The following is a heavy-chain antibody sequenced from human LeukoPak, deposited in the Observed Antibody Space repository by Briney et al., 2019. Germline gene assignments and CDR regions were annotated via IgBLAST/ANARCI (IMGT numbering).Heavy chain of an antibody. D-gene: IGHD3-16*01. CDR3: ARGRYGWLPFDY. V-gene: IGHV4-30-2*01. CDR1: GGSISSGGYY. J-gene: IGHJ4*02. CDR2: IYHSGST. Sequence: SQTLSLTCTVSGGSISSGGYYWSWIRQPPGKGLEWIGYIYHSGSTYYNPSLKSRVTVSLDVSKNQFSLKVSSVPAADTAVYYCARGRYGWLPFDYWGQGTLVTVSS.